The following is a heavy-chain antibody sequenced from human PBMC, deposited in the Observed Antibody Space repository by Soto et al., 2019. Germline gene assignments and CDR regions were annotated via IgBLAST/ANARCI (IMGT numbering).Heavy chain of an antibody. D-gene: IGHD2-8*01. CDR1: GYTFTDYY. CDR2: INPNSGAT. CDR3: AREGGDIVQMVYALPWY. Sequence: QVHLVQSGAEVKKPGASVKVSCKASGYTFTDYYMHWVRQAPGQGLERMGWINPNSGATSYAQRFQGRVTMTRDTSISTAYMELSRLTSDDTAVYYCAREGGDIVQMVYALPWYWGQGTLVTVSS. V-gene: IGHV1-2*02. J-gene: IGHJ4*02.